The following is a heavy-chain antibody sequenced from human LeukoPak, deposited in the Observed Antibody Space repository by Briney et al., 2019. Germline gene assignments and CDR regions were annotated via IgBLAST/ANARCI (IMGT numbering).Heavy chain of an antibody. D-gene: IGHD5-18*01. V-gene: IGHV3-30*18. CDR3: AKDGTLTYGYGFRGSREVDY. CDR2: ISYDGSNK. CDR1: GFTFSSYG. Sequence: PGRSLRLSCAASGFTFSSYGMHWVRQAPGKGLEWVAVISYDGSNKYYADSVKGRFTISRDNSKNTLYLQMNSLRAEDTAVYYCAKDGTLTYGYGFRGSREVDYWGQGTLVTASS. J-gene: IGHJ4*02.